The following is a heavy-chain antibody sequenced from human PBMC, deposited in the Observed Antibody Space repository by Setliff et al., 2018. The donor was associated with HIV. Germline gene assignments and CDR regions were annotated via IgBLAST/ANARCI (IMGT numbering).Heavy chain of an antibody. V-gene: IGHV1-3*03. D-gene: IGHD1-26*01. Sequence: ASVKVSCKTSGYTFTTYTIHWVRQAPGQRLEWMGWINAGNGNTKHSQEFQGRVTITRDTSASTVYMELSSLRSEDMAVYYCARSWWGAEYYFDYWGQGTLVTVSS. J-gene: IGHJ4*02. CDR1: GYTFTTYT. CDR3: ARSWWGAEYYFDY. CDR2: INAGNGNT.